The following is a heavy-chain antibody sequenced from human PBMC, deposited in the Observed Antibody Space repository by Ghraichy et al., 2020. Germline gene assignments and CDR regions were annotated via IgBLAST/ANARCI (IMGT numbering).Heavy chain of an antibody. CDR3: ARGFSSLGYYYYGMDV. D-gene: IGHD3-16*01. V-gene: IGHV3-48*02. Sequence: ESLNISCAASGFTFSSYSMNWVRQAPGKGLEWVSYISSSSSTIYNADSVKGRFTISRDNAKNSLYLQMNSLRDEDTAVYYCARGFSSLGYYYYGMDVWGQGTTVTVSS. J-gene: IGHJ6*02. CDR1: GFTFSSYS. CDR2: ISSSSSTI.